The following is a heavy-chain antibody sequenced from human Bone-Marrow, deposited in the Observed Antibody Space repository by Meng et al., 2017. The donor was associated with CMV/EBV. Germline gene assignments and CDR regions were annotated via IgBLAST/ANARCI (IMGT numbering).Heavy chain of an antibody. CDR1: GSTFSSYS. V-gene: IGHV3-21*01. D-gene: IGHD3-22*01. CDR3: AREVAPAYYYDSSGYYEGGAFDI. J-gene: IGHJ3*02. Sequence: GESLKISCAASGSTFSSYSMNWVRQAPGKGLEWVSSISSSSYIYYADSVKGRFTISRDNAKNSLYLQMNSLRAEDTAVYYCAREVAPAYYYDSSGYYEGGAFDIWGQGTMVTVS. CDR2: ISSSSYI.